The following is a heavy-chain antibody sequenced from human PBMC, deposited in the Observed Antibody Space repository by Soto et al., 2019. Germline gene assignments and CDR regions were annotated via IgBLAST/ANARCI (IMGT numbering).Heavy chain of an antibody. D-gene: IGHD3-9*01. CDR1: GYTFTSYY. CDR3: ASGYDILTGYHPNWFDP. V-gene: IGHV1-46*01. J-gene: IGHJ5*02. Sequence: ASVKVSCKASGYTFTSYYMHWVRQAPGQGLEWMGIINPSGGRTSYAQKFQGRVTMTRDTSTSTVYMELSSLRSEDTAVYYCASGYDILTGYHPNWFDPWGQGTLVTVSS. CDR2: INPSGGRT.